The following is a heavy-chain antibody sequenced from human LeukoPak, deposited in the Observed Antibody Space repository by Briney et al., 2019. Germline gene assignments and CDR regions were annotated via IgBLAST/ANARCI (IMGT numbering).Heavy chain of an antibody. D-gene: IGHD5-24*01. CDR1: GFTFSSYS. J-gene: IGHJ4*02. CDR3: ARADMATTYYFDY. V-gene: IGHV3-48*04. Sequence: GGSLRLSCAASGFTFSSYSMNWVRQAPGKGLEWVSYISSSSSTIYYADSVKGRFTISRDSAKNSLFLQMNSLRAEDTAVYYCARADMATTYYFDYWGQGTPVTVSS. CDR2: ISSSSSTI.